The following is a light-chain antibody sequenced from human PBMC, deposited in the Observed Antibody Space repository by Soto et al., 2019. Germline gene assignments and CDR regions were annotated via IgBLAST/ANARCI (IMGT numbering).Light chain of an antibody. V-gene: IGKV3-11*01. CDR2: DGS. CDR3: QQRSNWPRT. J-gene: IGKJ1*01. Sequence: EIVLTQSPATLSLSPGERATLSCRASQSVSKYLAWYQQKVGQSPRLLIYDGSNRATGIPARFSGSGSDTDFTLTISSLEPEDFAVYYCQQRSNWPRTFGQGTKVEIK. CDR1: QSVSKY.